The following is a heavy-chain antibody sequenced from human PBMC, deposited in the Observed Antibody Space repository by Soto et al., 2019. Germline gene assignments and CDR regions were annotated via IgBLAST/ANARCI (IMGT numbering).Heavy chain of an antibody. Sequence: QVQLQVSAPGLVKPSETLSLTCTVSGDSISAYSWSWVRQPPGKGLEWIGNIHYNGNTKYNPSLTSLVSMSVDTSKNQFSLILISVTAADTAKYFCAREGTLGRWLQPLDFWGQGTLVTVSS. CDR1: GDSISAYS. J-gene: IGHJ4*02. CDR3: AREGTLGRWLQPLDF. CDR2: IHYNGNT. V-gene: IGHV4-59*01. D-gene: IGHD5-12*01.